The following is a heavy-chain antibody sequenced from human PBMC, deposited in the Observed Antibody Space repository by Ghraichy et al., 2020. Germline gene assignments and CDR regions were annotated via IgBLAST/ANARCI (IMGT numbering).Heavy chain of an antibody. J-gene: IGHJ6*02. CDR2: INHSGST. CDR1: GGSFSGYY. CDR3: ARVRSNRNLGYYYGMDV. D-gene: IGHD1-14*01. V-gene: IGHV4-34*01. Sequence: SETLSLTRAVYGGSFSGYYWSWIRQPPGKGLEWIGEINHSGSTNYNPSLKSQVTISVDTSKNQFSLKLSSVTAADTAVYYCARVRSNRNLGYYYGMDVWGQGTTVTVSS.